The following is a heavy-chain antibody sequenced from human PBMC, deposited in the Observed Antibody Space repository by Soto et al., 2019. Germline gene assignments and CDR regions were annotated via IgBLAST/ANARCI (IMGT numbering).Heavy chain of an antibody. CDR3: ARQKWEQPKWFDP. CDR2: IFYSGTT. CDR1: GGAISDARFY. Sequence: QLQLQESGPGLVKPSETLSLTCSLSGGAISDARFYWGWIRQTPGKGLEWIGSIFYSGTTFFNPALQSRVTISVDTSENQVSLKLSSETAADTALYFCARQKWEQPKWFDPWGQGTLVTVSS. V-gene: IGHV4-39*01. D-gene: IGHD1-26*01. J-gene: IGHJ5*02.